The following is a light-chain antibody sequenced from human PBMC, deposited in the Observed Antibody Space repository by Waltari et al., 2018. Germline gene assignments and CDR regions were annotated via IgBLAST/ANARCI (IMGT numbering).Light chain of an antibody. CDR2: VNSDGSH. CDR3: QTGGHGTWV. V-gene: IGLV4-69*01. CDR1: SGHSSNA. J-gene: IGLJ3*02. Sequence: QLVLTQSPSASASLGASVKITCTLTSGHSSNAIAWHQQQPEKGPRYLMKVNSDGSHSKGDKIPDRFSGSSSGAEHYLTISSLQSEDEADYYCQTGGHGTWVFGGGTKLTVL.